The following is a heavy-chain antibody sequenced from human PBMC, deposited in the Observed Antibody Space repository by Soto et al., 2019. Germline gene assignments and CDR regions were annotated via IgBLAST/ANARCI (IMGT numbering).Heavy chain of an antibody. Sequence: SETLSLTSAVSGGSISSSNWWSWVRQPPGKGLEWIGEIYHSGSTNYNPSLKSRVTISVDKSKNQFSLKLSSVTAADTAVYYCARASITGTTVSIYYYGMDVWGQGTTVTVSS. CDR2: IYHSGST. CDR1: GGSISSSNW. V-gene: IGHV4-4*02. CDR3: ARASITGTTVSIYYYGMDV. J-gene: IGHJ6*02. D-gene: IGHD1-20*01.